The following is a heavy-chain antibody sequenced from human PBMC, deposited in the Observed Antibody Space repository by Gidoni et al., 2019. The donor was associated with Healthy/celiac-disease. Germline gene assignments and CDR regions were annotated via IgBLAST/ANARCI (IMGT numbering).Heavy chain of an antibody. CDR1: GFIFSSYA. D-gene: IGHD3-10*01. Sequence: EVQLLESGVGLVQHGGSLRLSCAASGFIFSSYAMSWVRQPPGKGLEWVSAISGSGGSTYYADSVKGRFTSSRDNSKNTLYLQMNSLRAEDTAVYYCAKGRGGWGSGNGPIWGQGTMVTVSS. J-gene: IGHJ3*02. CDR3: AKGRGGWGSGNGPI. V-gene: IGHV3-23*01. CDR2: ISGSGGST.